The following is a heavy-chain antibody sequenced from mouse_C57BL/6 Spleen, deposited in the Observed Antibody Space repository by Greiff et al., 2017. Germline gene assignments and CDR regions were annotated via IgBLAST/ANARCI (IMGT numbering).Heavy chain of an antibody. Sequence: QVQLKQPGTELVKPGASVKLSCKASGYTFTSYWMHWVKQRPGQGLEWIGNINPSNGGTNYNEKFKSKATLPVDKSSSTAYMQLSSLTSEDSAVXYCARGDSSGYPAWFAYWGQGTLVTVSA. CDR1: GYTFTSYW. CDR3: ARGDSSGYPAWFAY. D-gene: IGHD3-2*02. J-gene: IGHJ3*01. CDR2: INPSNGGT. V-gene: IGHV1-53*01.